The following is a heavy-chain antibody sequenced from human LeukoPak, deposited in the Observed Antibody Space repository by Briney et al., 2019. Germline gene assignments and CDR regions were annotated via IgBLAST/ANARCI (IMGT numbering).Heavy chain of an antibody. D-gene: IGHD3-22*01. CDR3: ARRFQTTYYDSSGYYSFFDY. V-gene: IGHV4-59*08. Sequence: SETLSLTCTVSGGSISSYYWSWIRQPPGEGLEWIGYIYYSGSTNYNPSLKSRVTISVDTSKNQFSLKLSSVTAADTAVYYCARRFQTTYYDSSGYYSFFDYWGQGTLVTVSS. CDR1: GGSISSYY. J-gene: IGHJ4*02. CDR2: IYYSGST.